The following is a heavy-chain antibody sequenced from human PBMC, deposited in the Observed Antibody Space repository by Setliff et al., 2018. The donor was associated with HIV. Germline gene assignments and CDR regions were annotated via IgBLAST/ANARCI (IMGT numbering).Heavy chain of an antibody. D-gene: IGHD3-16*02. J-gene: IGHJ4*02. V-gene: IGHV3-49*03. CDR2: IRSKAHGGTT. Sequence: PGGSLRLSCITSGFTFGDYVMSWFRQAPGKGLEWVGFIRSKAHGGTTEYAASVEVRFIISRDDSKSIAYLQMNSLKTEDTGVYYCARLWSYDYVWGSYRPVDYWGRGTLVTVSS. CDR3: ARLWSYDYVWGSYRPVDY. CDR1: GFTFGDYV.